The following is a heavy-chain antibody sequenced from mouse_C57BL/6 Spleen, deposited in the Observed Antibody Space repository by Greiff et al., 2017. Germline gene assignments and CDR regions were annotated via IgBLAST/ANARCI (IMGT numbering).Heavy chain of an antibody. CDR1: GFNIKDDY. CDR3: TTGDGYFFAY. D-gene: IGHD2-3*01. Sequence: VQLQQSGAELVRPGASVKLSCTASGFNIKDDYMHWVKQRPEQGLEWIGWIDPENGDTEYASKFQGKATITADTSSNTAYLQLSSLTSEDTAVYYCTTGDGYFFAYWGQGTLVTVSA. CDR2: IDPENGDT. J-gene: IGHJ3*01. V-gene: IGHV14-4*01.